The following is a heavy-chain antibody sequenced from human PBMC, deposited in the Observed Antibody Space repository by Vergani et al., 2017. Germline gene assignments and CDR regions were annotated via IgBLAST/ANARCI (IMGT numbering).Heavy chain of an antibody. CDR3: ARDRWDDYGSGTYPHRPLFDS. D-gene: IGHD3-10*01. J-gene: IGHJ4*02. CDR1: GFTFSSYA. Sequence: EIQVLESGGGLVQPGGSLRLSCAASGFTFSSYAMSWVRQAPGKGLQWVSGISGSGGNTFYADSVKGRFTISRDNAENTVYLRMNSLRVEDTAVYYCARDRWDDYGSGTYPHRPLFDSWGQGTLVTVSP. V-gene: IGHV3-23*01. CDR2: ISGSGGNT.